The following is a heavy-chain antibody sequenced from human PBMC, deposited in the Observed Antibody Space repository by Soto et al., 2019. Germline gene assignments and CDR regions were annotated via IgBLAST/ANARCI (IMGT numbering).Heavy chain of an antibody. CDR2: IWYDGSNK. CDR1: GFTFSSYG. V-gene: IGHV3-33*01. J-gene: IGHJ5*02. D-gene: IGHD2-2*01. CDR3: ARDWQYQLLPRIDKGKENWFDP. Sequence: GGSLRLSCAASGFTFSSYGMHWVRQAPGKGLEWVAVIWYDGSNKYYADSVKGRFTIPRDNSKNTLYLQMNSLRAEDTAVYYCARDWQYQLLPRIDKGKENWFDPWGQGTLVTVSS.